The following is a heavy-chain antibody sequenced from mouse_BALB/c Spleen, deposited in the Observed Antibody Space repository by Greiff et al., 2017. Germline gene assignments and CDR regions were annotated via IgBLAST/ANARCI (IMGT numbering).Heavy chain of an antibody. CDR2: IHYSGST. J-gene: IGHJ4*01. V-gene: IGHV3-1*02. Sequence: VQLKQSGPDLVKPSQSLSLTCTVTGYSITSGYSWHWIRQFPGNKLEWMGYIHYSGSTNYNPSLKSRISITRDTSKNQFFLQLNSVTTEDTATYYCARRDYYGNYDYAMDYWGQGTSVTVSS. CDR1: GYSITSGYS. CDR3: ARRDYYGNYDYAMDY. D-gene: IGHD2-1*01.